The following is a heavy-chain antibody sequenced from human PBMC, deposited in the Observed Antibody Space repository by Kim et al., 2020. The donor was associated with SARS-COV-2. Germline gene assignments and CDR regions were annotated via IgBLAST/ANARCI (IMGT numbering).Heavy chain of an antibody. D-gene: IGHD6-13*01. CDR1: GYSFTSYW. CDR3: ARQFGAAAGTRSGPLPLNNWFDP. J-gene: IGHJ5*02. CDR2: IYPGDSDT. V-gene: IGHV5-51*01. Sequence: GESLKISCKGSGYSFTSYWIGWVRQMPGKGLEWMGIIYPGDSDTRYSPSFQGQVTISADKSISTAYLQWSSLKASDTAMYYCARQFGAAAGTRSGPLPLNNWFDPWGQGTLVTVSS.